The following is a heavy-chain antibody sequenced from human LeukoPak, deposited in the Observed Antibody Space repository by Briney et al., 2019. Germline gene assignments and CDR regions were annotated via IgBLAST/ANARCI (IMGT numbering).Heavy chain of an antibody. J-gene: IGHJ6*03. CDR2: ISGSGGST. Sequence: TGGSLRLSCAASGFTFSSYAMSWVRQAPGKGLEWVSAISGSGGSTYYVDSVKGRFTISRDNSKNTLYLQMNSLRVEDTAVYYCAKDRGYCTNGVCYRFYMDVWGKGTTVTVSS. D-gene: IGHD2-8*01. CDR1: GFTFSSYA. V-gene: IGHV3-23*01. CDR3: AKDRGYCTNGVCYRFYMDV.